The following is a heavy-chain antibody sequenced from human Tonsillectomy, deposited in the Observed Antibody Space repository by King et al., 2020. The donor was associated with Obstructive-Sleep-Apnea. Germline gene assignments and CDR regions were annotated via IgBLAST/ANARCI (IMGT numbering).Heavy chain of an antibody. D-gene: IGHD6-19*01. CDR2: IKDDGSEK. CDR3: ASKVPTGWYGAFAI. Sequence: VQLVESGGGLVQPGGSLRLSCVASGFTFSNSWMSWVRQAPGKGLEWVANIKDDGSEKYYVDSVKGRFTISRDDGKNSLFLQMNSLRAEDTAVYYCASKVPTGWYGAFAIWGQGTMVTVSS. J-gene: IGHJ3*02. CDR1: GFTFSNSW. V-gene: IGHV3-7*01.